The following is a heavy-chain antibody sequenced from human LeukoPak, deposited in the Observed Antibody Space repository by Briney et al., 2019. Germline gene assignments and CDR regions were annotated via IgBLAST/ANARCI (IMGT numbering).Heavy chain of an antibody. D-gene: IGHD5-24*01. V-gene: IGHV3-48*03. Sequence: GGSLRLSSAASGFTFSGYEMNWVRQAPGKGLEWVSKISGSGSTIYYADSVKGRFTISRDNAKNSLYLQMNSLRAEDTAVYYCARAQSRDGYNLDYWGQGTLVTVSS. CDR3: ARAQSRDGYNLDY. CDR1: GFTFSGYE. CDR2: ISGSGSTI. J-gene: IGHJ4*02.